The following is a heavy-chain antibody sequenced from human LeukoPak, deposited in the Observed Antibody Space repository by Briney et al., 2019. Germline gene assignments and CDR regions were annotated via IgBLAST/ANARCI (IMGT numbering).Heavy chain of an antibody. V-gene: IGHV4-39*07. J-gene: IGHJ4*02. CDR3: ARDERVYSSSWYYFDY. CDR1: GDSISSGTYF. CDR2: IYHSGST. Sequence: SETLSLTCTVSGDSISSGTYFWGWIRQSPGKGLEWIGSIYHSGSTYYNPSLKSRVTISVDTSKNQFSLRLSSVTAADTAVYYCARDERVYSSSWYYFDYWGQGTLVTVSS. D-gene: IGHD6-13*01.